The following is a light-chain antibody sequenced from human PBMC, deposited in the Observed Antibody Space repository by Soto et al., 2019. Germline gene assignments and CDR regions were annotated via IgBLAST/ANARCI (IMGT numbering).Light chain of an antibody. CDR2: GAS. CDR1: QSISIW. J-gene: IGKJ1*01. Sequence: DIQMTQSPSTLSASVGDRVTITCRASQSISIWLAWYQQKPGKAPKLLIYGASNRATGIPDRFSGSGSGTDFTLTISRLEPEDFAVYYCQQYGSSGTFGQGTKVDIK. CDR3: QQYGSSGT. V-gene: IGKV1-5*01.